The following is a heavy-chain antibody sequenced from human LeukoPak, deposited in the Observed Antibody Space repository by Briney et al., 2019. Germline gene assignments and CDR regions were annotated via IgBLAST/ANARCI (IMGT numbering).Heavy chain of an antibody. D-gene: IGHD3/OR15-3a*01. CDR3: ARGGLISLANTPLGAFDL. CDR2: IYYSGST. Sequence: SETLSLTCTVSGGSISSYYWSWIRQPPGKGLEWIGYIYYSGSTNYNPSLKSRVTISVDTSKNQFSLHLNSVTPEDTALYYCARGGLISLANTPLGAFDLWGQGTMVSVSS. CDR1: GGSISSYY. V-gene: IGHV4-59*12. J-gene: IGHJ3*01.